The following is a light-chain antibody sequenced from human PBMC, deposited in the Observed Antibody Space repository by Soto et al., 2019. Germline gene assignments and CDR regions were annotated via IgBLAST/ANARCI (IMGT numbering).Light chain of an antibody. V-gene: IGLV1-44*01. CDR3: AAWDDSLNGPV. J-gene: IGLJ2*01. CDR1: SSNIGLND. CDR2: DTN. Sequence: QLVLTQPPSASGTPGQTVTISCSGSSSNIGLNDVHWYRQLSGTAPQILIYDTNQQATGVPDRFSGSRSGTSASLAIHGLQSEDEADYHCAAWDDSLNGPVFGGGTKHTVL.